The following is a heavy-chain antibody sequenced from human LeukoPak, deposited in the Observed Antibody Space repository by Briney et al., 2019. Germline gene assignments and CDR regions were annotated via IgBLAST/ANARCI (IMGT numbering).Heavy chain of an antibody. J-gene: IGHJ4*02. V-gene: IGHV3-30*02. D-gene: IGHD1-26*01. CDR2: IRYDGSNK. Sequence: GGSLRLSCAASGFTFSSYGMHWVRQAPGKGLEWVACIRYDGSNKYYADSVKGRFTISRDNSKNTLYLQMNSLRAEDTAVYYCAKETVRWELMGLAYWGQGTLVTVSS. CDR3: AKETVRWELMGLAY. CDR1: GFTFSSYG.